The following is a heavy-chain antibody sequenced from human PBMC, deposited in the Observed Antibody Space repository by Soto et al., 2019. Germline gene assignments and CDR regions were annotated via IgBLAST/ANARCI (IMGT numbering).Heavy chain of an antibody. D-gene: IGHD5-12*01. CDR2: IVVGSGNT. CDR3: AAVSWFWSPPDVDIVATDAGDY. Sequence: SVKVSCKASGFTFTSSAMQWVRQARGQRLEWIGWIVVGSGNTNYAQKFQERVTITRDMSTSTAYMELSSLRSEDTAVYYCAAVSWFWSPPDVDIVATDAGDYWGQGTLVTVSS. V-gene: IGHV1-58*02. J-gene: IGHJ4*02. CDR1: GFTFTSSA.